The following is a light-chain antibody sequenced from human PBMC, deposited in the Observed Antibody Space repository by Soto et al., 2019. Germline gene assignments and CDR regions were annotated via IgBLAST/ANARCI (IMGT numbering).Light chain of an antibody. CDR3: QTWDTGIRV. J-gene: IGLJ2*01. CDR1: SGYSSYA. V-gene: IGLV4-69*01. Sequence: QSVLTQSPSASASLGASVKLTCTLSSGYSSYAIAWHQQQPEKGPRYLMKLNSDGSHNKGDGIPDRFSGSSSGAERYLTISSLQSEDEADYYCQTWDTGIRVFGGGTKLTVL. CDR2: LNSDGSH.